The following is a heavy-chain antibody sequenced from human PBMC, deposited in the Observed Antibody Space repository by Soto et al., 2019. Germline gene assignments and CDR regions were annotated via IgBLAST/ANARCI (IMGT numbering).Heavy chain of an antibody. V-gene: IGHV1-69*13. CDR3: ARDLQVGIVATIARGHYYYYYGMDV. D-gene: IGHD5-12*01. J-gene: IGHJ6*02. Sequence: SVKVSCKASGGTFSSYAISWVRQAPGQGLEWMGGIIPIFGTPNYAQKFQGRATITADESTSTAYMELSSLRSEDTAVYYCARDLQVGIVATIARGHYYYYYGMDVWGQGTTVTVSS. CDR2: IIPIFGTP. CDR1: GGTFSSYA.